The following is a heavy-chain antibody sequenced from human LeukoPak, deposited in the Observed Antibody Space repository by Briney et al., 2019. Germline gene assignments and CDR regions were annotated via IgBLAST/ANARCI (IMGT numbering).Heavy chain of an antibody. J-gene: IGHJ6*02. CDR3: ATQSYYYDSSGYPQQPYYYYGMDV. CDR1: GGSISSSSYY. Sequence: SETLSLTCTVSGGSISSSSYYWGWIRQPPGKGLEWIGSIYYSGSTYYNPSLKSRVTISVDTSKSQFSLKLSSVTAADTAVYYCATQSYYYDSSGYPQQPYYYYGMDVWGQGTTVTVSS. V-gene: IGHV4-39*07. D-gene: IGHD3-22*01. CDR2: IYYSGST.